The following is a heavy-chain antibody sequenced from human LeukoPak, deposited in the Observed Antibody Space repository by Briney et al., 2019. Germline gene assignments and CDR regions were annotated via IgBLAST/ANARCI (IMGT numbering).Heavy chain of an antibody. CDR1: GGSISSSSYY. D-gene: IGHD3-22*01. CDR3: ARAPYDSSGYYFDPFDY. Sequence: PSETLSLTCTVSGGSISSSSYYWGWIRQPPGKGLEWIGSIYYSGSTYCNPSLKSRVTISVDTSKNQFSLKLSSVTAADTAVYYCARAPYDSSGYYFDPFDYWGQGTLVTVSS. J-gene: IGHJ4*02. V-gene: IGHV4-39*07. CDR2: IYYSGST.